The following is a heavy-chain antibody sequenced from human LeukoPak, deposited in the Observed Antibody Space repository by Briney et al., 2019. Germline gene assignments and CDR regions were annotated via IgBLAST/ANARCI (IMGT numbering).Heavy chain of an antibody. Sequence: SVKVSCKASGGTFSSYTISWVRQAPGQGLEWMGRIIPFLGIANYAQQFQGRVTITAHKPTSTAYMELSSLRSEDTAVYYGARTIVLPAALGDWFDPWGQGTLVTVSS. J-gene: IGHJ5*02. D-gene: IGHD2-2*01. CDR3: ARTIVLPAALGDWFDP. CDR2: IIPFLGIA. V-gene: IGHV1-69*02. CDR1: GGTFSSYT.